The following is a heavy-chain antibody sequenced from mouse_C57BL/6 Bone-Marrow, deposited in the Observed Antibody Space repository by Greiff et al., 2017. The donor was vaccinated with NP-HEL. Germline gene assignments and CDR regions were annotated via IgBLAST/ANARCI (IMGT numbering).Heavy chain of an antibody. Sequence: EVQWVESGGGLVQPGGSLSLSCAASGFTFTDYYMSWVRQPPGKALEWLGFIRNKANGYTTEYSASVKGRFTISRDNSQSILYLQMNALRAEDSATYYCASLYAFYAMDYWGQGTSVTVSS. CDR3: ASLYAFYAMDY. V-gene: IGHV7-3*01. D-gene: IGHD2-3*01. J-gene: IGHJ4*01. CDR2: IRNKANGYTT. CDR1: GFTFTDYY.